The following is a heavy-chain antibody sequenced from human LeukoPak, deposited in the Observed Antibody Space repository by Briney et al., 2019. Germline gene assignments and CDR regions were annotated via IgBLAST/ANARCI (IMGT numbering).Heavy chain of an antibody. J-gene: IGHJ4*02. CDR3: ASPDYGGNSGSYFDY. CDR2: IHYSVTT. V-gene: IGHV4-61*01. D-gene: IGHD4-23*01. Sequence: EPSETLSLTCTVSGGSVSSGTYFWTWVRQPPGKGLEWIGHIHYSVTTNYNPSLKSRITISVDTSKNQFSLKLSSVTAADTAVYYCASPDYGGNSGSYFDYWGQGTLVTVSS. CDR1: GGSVSSGTYF.